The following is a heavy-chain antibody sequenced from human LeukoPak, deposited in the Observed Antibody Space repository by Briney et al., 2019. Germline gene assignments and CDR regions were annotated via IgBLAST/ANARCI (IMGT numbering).Heavy chain of an antibody. CDR3: ARVSAAAAKTPYYYYGMDV. Sequence: SVKVSCKASGGTFSSYAISWVRQAPGQGLEWMGGIIPIFGTANYAQKFQGRVTITADESTSTAYMELSSLRSEDTAVYYCARVSAAAAKTPYYYYGMDVWGQGTTVTVSS. CDR2: IIPIFGTA. D-gene: IGHD6-13*01. CDR1: GGTFSSYA. J-gene: IGHJ6*02. V-gene: IGHV1-69*13.